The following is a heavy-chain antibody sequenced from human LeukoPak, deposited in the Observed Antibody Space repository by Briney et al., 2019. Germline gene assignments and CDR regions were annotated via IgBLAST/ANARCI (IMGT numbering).Heavy chain of an antibody. V-gene: IGHV4-4*02. CDR1: GGSISSSNW. CDR2: IYHSGST. D-gene: IGHD6-13*01. CDR3: ARGPGYRQSRRFDY. J-gene: IGHJ4*02. Sequence: SETLSLTCAVSGGSISSSNWWSWVRQPPGKGLEWIGEIYHSGSTNYNPSLKSRVTISVDKSKNQFSLKLSSVTAADTAVYYCARGPGYRQSRRFDYWGQGTLVTVSS.